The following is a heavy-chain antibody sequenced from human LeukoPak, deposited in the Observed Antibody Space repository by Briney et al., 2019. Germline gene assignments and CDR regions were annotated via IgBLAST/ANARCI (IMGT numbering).Heavy chain of an antibody. CDR3: ARGDCSGDCYHPLYC. D-gene: IGHD2-21*02. CDR2: IRHDGTIK. V-gene: IGHV3-30*02. Sequence: GGSLRLSCAASGFMFSNYAMHWVRQAPGQGLDWVAFIRHDGTIKYYGDSVKGRFTISRDNSTNTLYLQLNSLRTDDAAVYYCARGDCSGDCYHPLYCWGQGSLVTVSS. CDR1: GFMFSNYA. J-gene: IGHJ4*01.